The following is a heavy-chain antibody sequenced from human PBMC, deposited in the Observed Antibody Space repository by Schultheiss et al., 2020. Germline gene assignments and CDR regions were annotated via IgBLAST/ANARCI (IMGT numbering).Heavy chain of an antibody. V-gene: IGHV3-9*01. Sequence: SLKISCAASGFTFDDYAMHWVRQAPGKGLEWVSGISWNSGSIGYADSVKGRFTISRDNAKNSLYLQMNSLRAEDTAVYYCARARGSSSYAFDIWGQGTMVTGSS. D-gene: IGHD6-6*01. J-gene: IGHJ3*02. CDR3: ARARGSSSYAFDI. CDR1: GFTFDDYA. CDR2: ISWNSGSI.